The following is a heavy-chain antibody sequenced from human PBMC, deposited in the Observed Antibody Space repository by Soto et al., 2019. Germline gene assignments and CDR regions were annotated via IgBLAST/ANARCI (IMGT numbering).Heavy chain of an antibody. V-gene: IGHV3-49*03. CDR3: TRDHGSSWFMPPFDY. J-gene: IGHJ4*02. Sequence: GGSLRLSCTASGFTCGDYTMSWFRQAPGKGLEWVGFIRSKAYGGTTQYAASVKGRFTISRDDSKSIAYLQMNSLKTEDTAVYYCTRDHGSSWFMPPFDYWGQGTLVTAPQ. CDR2: IRSKAYGGTT. D-gene: IGHD6-13*01. CDR1: GFTCGDYT.